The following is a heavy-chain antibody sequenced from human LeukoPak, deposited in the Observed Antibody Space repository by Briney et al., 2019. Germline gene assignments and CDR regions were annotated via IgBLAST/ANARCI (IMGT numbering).Heavy chain of an antibody. D-gene: IGHD3-16*01. J-gene: IGHJ5*02. CDR1: GYSFTTHW. CDR3: ARLEEDLTLGVAGYWFVP. Sequence: GESPKISCKGSGYSFTTHWIGWVRQMPGKGLEWMGIIYPDDSNTRYSPSFQGQVTLSADKSINTAYLQWSSLRASDTAMYYCARLEEDLTLGVAGYWFVPWGQGTLVTVS. V-gene: IGHV5-51*01. CDR2: IYPDDSNT.